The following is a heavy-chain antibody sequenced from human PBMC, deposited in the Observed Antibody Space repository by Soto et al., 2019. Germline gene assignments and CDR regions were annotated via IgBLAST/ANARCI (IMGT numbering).Heavy chain of an antibody. D-gene: IGHD2-2*01. CDR3: ARLPLRYCSSTSCRGHYYYYMDV. V-gene: IGHV4-59*08. CDR2: IYYSGST. CDR1: GGSISSYY. Sequence: SETLSLTCTVSGGSISSYYWIWIRQPPGKGLEWIGYIYYSGSTNYNPSLKSRVTISVDTSKNQFSLKLSSVTAADTAVYYCARLPLRYCSSTSCRGHYYYYMDVWGKGTTVTVSS. J-gene: IGHJ6*03.